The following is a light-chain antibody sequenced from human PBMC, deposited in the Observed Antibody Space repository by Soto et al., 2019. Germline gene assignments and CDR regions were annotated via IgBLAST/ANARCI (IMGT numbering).Light chain of an antibody. V-gene: IGKV1-5*01. CDR1: QTISSW. J-gene: IGKJ1*01. CDR2: DAS. Sequence: DIQMTQSPSTLSGSVGDRVTITCRASQTISSWLAWYQQKPGEAPKLLISDASSFESGVPSRFSGSGSGTEFTLTISSLQPDDFATYYCQQYHTWTFGQGSKVDVK. CDR3: QQYHTWT.